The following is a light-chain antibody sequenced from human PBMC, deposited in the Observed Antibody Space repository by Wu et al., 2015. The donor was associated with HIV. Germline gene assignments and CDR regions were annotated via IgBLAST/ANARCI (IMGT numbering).Light chain of an antibody. CDR2: AAS. CDR3: QQSYSTPPEIT. Sequence: DIQMTQSPSTLPASVGDRVTITCRTSQSISRWLAWYQQKPGKAPKLLIYAASSLQSGVPSRFSGSGSGTDSTLTISSLQPEDFATYYCQQSYSTPPEITFGQGTRLEIK. CDR1: QSISRW. J-gene: IGKJ5*01. V-gene: IGKV1-39*01.